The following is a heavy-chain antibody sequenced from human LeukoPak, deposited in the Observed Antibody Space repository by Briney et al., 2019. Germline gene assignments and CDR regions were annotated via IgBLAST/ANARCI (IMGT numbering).Heavy chain of an antibody. CDR1: GASFCAYY. CDR3: ARRTRFGDFIDY. V-gene: IGHV4-34*01. D-gene: IGHD3-10*01. J-gene: IGHJ4*02. CDR2: INHTGIT. Sequence: SETLSLTCAVSGASFCAYYWSWIRQPPQKGLEWLGEINHTGITDYNPSLKSRVTISVDTSKNQFSVRLSSVTAAGSAVYYCARRTRFGDFIDYWGQGTLVTVSS.